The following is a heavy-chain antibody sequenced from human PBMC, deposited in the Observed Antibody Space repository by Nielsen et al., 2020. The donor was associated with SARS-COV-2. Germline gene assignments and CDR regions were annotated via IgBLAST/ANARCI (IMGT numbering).Heavy chain of an antibody. CDR2: IWYDGSNK. Sequence: GESLKISCAASGFTFSSYGMHWVRQAPGKGLEWVAVIWYDGSNKYYADSVKGRFTISRDNSKNTLYLQMNSLRAEDTAVYYCARLGYQLLPYYYYMDVWGKGTTVTVSS. D-gene: IGHD2-2*01. CDR3: ARLGYQLLPYYYYMDV. V-gene: IGHV3-33*01. CDR1: GFTFSSYG. J-gene: IGHJ6*03.